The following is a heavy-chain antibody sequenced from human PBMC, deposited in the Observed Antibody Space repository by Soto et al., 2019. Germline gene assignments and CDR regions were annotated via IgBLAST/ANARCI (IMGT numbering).Heavy chain of an antibody. J-gene: IGHJ6*02. D-gene: IGHD3-16*01. CDR3: ARVPPEGVGGMDV. CDR2: IYYSGSP. V-gene: IGHV4-59*01. Sequence: SETLSLTCTVSGGSISGYYWSWVRQSPGKGLEWIGYIYYSGSPNYNPSLKSRVTISVDTSKNQFSLMLSSVTAADTAVYYCARVPPEGVGGMDVWGQGTTVTVSS. CDR1: GGSISGYY.